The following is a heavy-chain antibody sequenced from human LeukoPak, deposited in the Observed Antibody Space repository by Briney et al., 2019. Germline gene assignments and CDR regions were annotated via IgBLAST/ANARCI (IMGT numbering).Heavy chain of an antibody. CDR1: GGTFSSYA. D-gene: IGHD3-3*01. CDR2: IIPIFGTA. V-gene: IGHV1-69*13. Sequence: ASVKVSCKASGGTFSSYAISWVRQAPGQGLEWMGGIIPIFGTANYAQKFQGRVTITADESASTAYMELSSLRSEDTAVYYCARDPPDLGFDPWGQGTLVTVSS. J-gene: IGHJ5*02. CDR3: ARDPPDLGFDP.